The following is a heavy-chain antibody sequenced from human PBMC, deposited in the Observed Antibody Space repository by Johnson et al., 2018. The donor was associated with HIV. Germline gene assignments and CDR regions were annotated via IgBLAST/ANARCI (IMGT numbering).Heavy chain of an antibody. CDR3: ASQVRGLRLGVDAFDI. CDR2: VTGTGGDT. CDR1: GFTFSSYG. J-gene: IGHJ3*02. D-gene: IGHD3-16*01. V-gene: IGHV3-23*04. Sequence: VQLVESGGGLVQPGGSLRLSCAASGFTFSSYGMSWVRQAPGKGLEWVSGVTGTGGDTYYAESVKGRFTISRDNSKNTLYLQMNKLSAEDTAVYFCASQVRGLRLGVDAFDIWGQGTMVTVSS.